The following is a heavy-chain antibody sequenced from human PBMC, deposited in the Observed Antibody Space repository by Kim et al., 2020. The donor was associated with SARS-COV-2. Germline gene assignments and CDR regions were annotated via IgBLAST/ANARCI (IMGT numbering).Heavy chain of an antibody. J-gene: IGHJ4*02. Sequence: GGSLRLSCAASGFTFSSYAMSWVRQAPGKGLEWVSAISGSGGSTYYADSVKGRFTISRDNSKNTLYLQMNSLRAEDTAVYYCAKRPGDLTGYWGEDWGQGTLVTVSS. D-gene: IGHD3-9*01. V-gene: IGHV3-23*01. CDR3: AKRPGDLTGYWGED. CDR1: GFTFSSYA. CDR2: ISGSGGST.